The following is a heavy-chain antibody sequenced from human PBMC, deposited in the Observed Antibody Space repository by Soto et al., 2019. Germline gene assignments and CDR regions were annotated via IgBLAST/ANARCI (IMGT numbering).Heavy chain of an antibody. Sequence: QVQLVESGGGVVQPGRSLRLSCAASGFTFSSYGMHWVRQAPGKGLEWVAVIWYDGSNKYYADSVKGRFTISRDNSKNTLYLQMNSMRAEDTAVYYCAREGQWLVEKYFQHWGQGTLVTVSS. V-gene: IGHV3-33*01. CDR2: IWYDGSNK. J-gene: IGHJ1*01. D-gene: IGHD6-19*01. CDR3: AREGQWLVEKYFQH. CDR1: GFTFSSYG.